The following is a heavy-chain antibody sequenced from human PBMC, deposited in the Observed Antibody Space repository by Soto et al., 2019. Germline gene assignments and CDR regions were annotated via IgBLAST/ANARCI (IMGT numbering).Heavy chain of an antibody. D-gene: IGHD2-8*01. V-gene: IGHV3-21*01. J-gene: IGHJ6*02. CDR3: WLYCTNGVVCRGGMDV. CDR2: ISSSSSYI. Sequence: EVQLVESGGGLVKPGGSLRLSCAASGFTFSSYSMNWVRQAPGKGLEWVSSISSSSSYIYYADSVKGRFTIFRDNAKNSLYLQMNSLRAEDTAVYYCWLYCTNGVVCRGGMDVWGQGTTATVSS. CDR1: GFTFSSYS.